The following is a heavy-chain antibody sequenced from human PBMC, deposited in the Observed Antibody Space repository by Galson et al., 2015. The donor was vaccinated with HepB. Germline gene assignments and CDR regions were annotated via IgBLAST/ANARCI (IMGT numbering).Heavy chain of an antibody. J-gene: IGHJ5*02. CDR3: ARDRLGEGGHGS. Sequence: SLRLSCAASGFTFSDYFMNWVRQAPGKGLEWVAVISSNDGRNQNYADSVKGRFTISRDNSENTLYLQMNSLRADDTAVYYCARDRLGEGGHGSWGQGTLVTVSS. V-gene: IGHV3-30*03. CDR1: GFTFSDYF. CDR2: ISSNDGRNQ. D-gene: IGHD5-24*01.